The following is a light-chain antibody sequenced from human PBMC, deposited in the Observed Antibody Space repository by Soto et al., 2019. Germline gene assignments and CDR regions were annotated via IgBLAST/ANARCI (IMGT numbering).Light chain of an antibody. CDR1: QSVSSSY. J-gene: IGKJ2*01. V-gene: IGKV3-20*01. CDR2: AAS. Sequence: VLAQSPGTLSLSPGERATLSCRASQSVSSSYLAWYQQKPGHAPRLLSYAASSRATGIPDRFSGSGSGTDFTLTISRLEPEDFAVYYCQHYGFSPPFTFGQGTRVEIK. CDR3: QHYGFSPPFT.